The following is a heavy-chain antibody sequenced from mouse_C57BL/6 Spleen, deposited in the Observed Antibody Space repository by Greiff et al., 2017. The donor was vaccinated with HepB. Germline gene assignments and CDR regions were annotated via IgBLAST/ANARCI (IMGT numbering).Heavy chain of an antibody. Sequence: EVQLQHSGPELVKPGASVKISCKASGYTFTDYYMNWVKQRHGKSLEWIGDINPNNGGTSYNQKFKGKATLTVYKSSSTAYMELRSLTSEDSAVYYCSRERVATVVEWHFDVWGTGTTVTVSS. J-gene: IGHJ1*03. CDR1: GYTFTDYY. V-gene: IGHV1-26*01. CDR2: INPNNGGT. D-gene: IGHD1-1*01. CDR3: SRERVATVVEWHFDV.